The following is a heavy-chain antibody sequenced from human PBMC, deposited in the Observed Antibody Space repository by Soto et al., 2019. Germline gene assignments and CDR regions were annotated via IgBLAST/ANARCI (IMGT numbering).Heavy chain of an antibody. J-gene: IGHJ4*02. CDR3: TTEVEYSYGSFDY. CDR1: GFTFSNAW. Sequence: GGSLRLSCAASGFTFSNAWISWVRQAPGKGLEWVGRIKSKTDGGTTDYAAPVKGRFTISRDDSKNTLYLQMNSLKTEDTAVYYCTTEVEYSYGSFDYWGQGTLVTVSS. V-gene: IGHV3-15*01. CDR2: IKSKTDGGTT. D-gene: IGHD5-18*01.